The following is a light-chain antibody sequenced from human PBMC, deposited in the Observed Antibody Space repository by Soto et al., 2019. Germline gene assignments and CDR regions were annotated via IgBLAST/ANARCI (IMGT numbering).Light chain of an antibody. CDR1: QNINRW. Sequence: DIQMTQSPSTLAASVGDRVTLTCRASQNINRWLAWYQQKPGKAPKVLIYDASSLESGVPSRFSGSGSGTEFTLTITSLQPDDFATYYCQQYDGYFGPGTKVDFK. CDR2: DAS. CDR3: QQYDGY. J-gene: IGKJ3*01. V-gene: IGKV1-5*01.